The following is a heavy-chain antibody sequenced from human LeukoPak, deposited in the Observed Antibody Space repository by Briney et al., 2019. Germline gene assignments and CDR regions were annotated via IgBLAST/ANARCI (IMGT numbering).Heavy chain of an antibody. CDR1: GYTFTGYY. Sequence: ASVKVSCKASGYTFTGYYMHWVRQAPGQGLEWMGWINPNSGGTNYAQKFQGWVTMTRDTSISTAYMELSRLRSDDTAVYYCARDLGIAAAGMGYWGQGTLVTVFS. CDR2: INPNSGGT. D-gene: IGHD6-13*01. CDR3: ARDLGIAAAGMGY. J-gene: IGHJ4*02. V-gene: IGHV1-2*04.